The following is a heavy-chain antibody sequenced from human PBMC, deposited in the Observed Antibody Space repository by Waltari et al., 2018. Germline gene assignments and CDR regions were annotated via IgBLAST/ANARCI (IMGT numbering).Heavy chain of an antibody. CDR1: GGSIISNRHY. Sequence: QLHLQEAGPGLVKPSETLSLTCSVSGGSIISNRHYWAWIRQPPGKGLEWTATISYTGTTYYTPSLKSRVTISVDTSKNQFSLKLTSVTAADTAVYYCATYVGASIGTAAFDVWGQVTMVTVSS. CDR2: ISYTGTT. J-gene: IGHJ3*01. V-gene: IGHV4-39*01. D-gene: IGHD3-16*01. CDR3: ATYVGASIGTAAFDV.